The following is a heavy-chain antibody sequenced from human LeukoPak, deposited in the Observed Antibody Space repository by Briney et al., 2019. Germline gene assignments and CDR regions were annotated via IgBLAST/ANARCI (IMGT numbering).Heavy chain of an antibody. J-gene: IGHJ4*02. Sequence: GASVKVSCKASGYTFTSYGISWVRQAPGQGLEWMGWISAYNGNTNYAQKLQGRVTMTTDTSTSTAYMELRSLRSDDTAVYYCARDRVVPAAEGYYFDYWGQGTLVTVSS. V-gene: IGHV1-18*01. CDR1: GYTFTSYG. D-gene: IGHD2-2*01. CDR2: ISAYNGNT. CDR3: ARDRVVPAAEGYYFDY.